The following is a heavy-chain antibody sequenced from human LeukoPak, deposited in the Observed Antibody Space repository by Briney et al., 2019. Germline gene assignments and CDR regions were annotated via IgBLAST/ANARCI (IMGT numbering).Heavy chain of an antibody. Sequence: SETLSLTCAVYGGSFSGYSWNWIRQPPVKGLEWIGEINHSGGTNYNPSLKSRVTISVDTSKNQFSLKLSSVTAADTAVYYCARGFSSGYKLMPTNWGQGTLVTVSS. J-gene: IGHJ4*02. CDR3: ARGFSSGYKLMPTN. V-gene: IGHV4-34*01. D-gene: IGHD3-22*01. CDR1: GGSFSGYS. CDR2: INHSGGT.